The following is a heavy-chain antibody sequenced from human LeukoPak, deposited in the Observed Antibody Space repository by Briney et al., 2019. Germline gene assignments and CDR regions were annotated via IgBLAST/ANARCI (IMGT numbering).Heavy chain of an antibody. Sequence: KTGGSLRLSCAASGFTFSDYYMSWIRQAPGKGLEWVSYISSSSKYTNYAESVKGRFTISRDNAKNSLYLQINSVRAEDTAVYYCARPYSSGWYGGFDLWGRGTLVTVSS. CDR2: ISSSSKYT. V-gene: IGHV3-11*03. D-gene: IGHD6-19*01. CDR3: ARPYSSGWYGGFDL. J-gene: IGHJ2*01. CDR1: GFTFSDYY.